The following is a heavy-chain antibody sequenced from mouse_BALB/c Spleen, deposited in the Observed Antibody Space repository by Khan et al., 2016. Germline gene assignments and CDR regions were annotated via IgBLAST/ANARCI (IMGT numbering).Heavy chain of an antibody. Sequence: EVQLQESGPGLVKPSQSLSLTCSVSGYSITSGYYWNWIRQFPGNKLEWMGYISYDGSNNYNPSLKNRISITRDTSKNQFFLKLDSVTTEDTATYYCTDGNYWYFDVWVAGTTVTGSS. CDR3: TDGNYWYFDV. D-gene: IGHD2-1*01. CDR1: GYSITSGYY. V-gene: IGHV3-6*02. CDR2: ISYDGSN. J-gene: IGHJ1*01.